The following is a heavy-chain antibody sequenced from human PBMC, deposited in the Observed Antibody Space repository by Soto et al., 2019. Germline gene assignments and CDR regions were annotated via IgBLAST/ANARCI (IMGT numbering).Heavy chain of an antibody. CDR3: ARVIAARPGSDAFDS. CDR2: IYSGVST. Sequence: GGSLRLSCAASGFTVSSKYISWVRQAPGKGPEWVAVIYSGVSTYYADSVKGRFTISRHNSTNTLYLQMNSLRAEDTAVYYCARVIAARPGSDAFDSWCQGTMVTVSS. D-gene: IGHD6-6*01. V-gene: IGHV3-53*04. CDR1: GFTVSSKY. J-gene: IGHJ3*02.